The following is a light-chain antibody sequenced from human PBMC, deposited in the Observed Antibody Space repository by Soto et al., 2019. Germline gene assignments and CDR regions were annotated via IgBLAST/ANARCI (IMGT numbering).Light chain of an antibody. Sequence: QSVLTQPPSASGTPGQRVTISCSGSSSNIGSNTVNWYQQLPGTAPKLLIYSNNQRPSGVPDRFSGSKSGTSASLAISGLQSEDEADYYCAAWDDSLNGLNTYVFGTGTKLTVL. V-gene: IGLV1-44*01. CDR3: AAWDDSLNGLNTYV. CDR1: SSNIGSNT. J-gene: IGLJ1*01. CDR2: SNN.